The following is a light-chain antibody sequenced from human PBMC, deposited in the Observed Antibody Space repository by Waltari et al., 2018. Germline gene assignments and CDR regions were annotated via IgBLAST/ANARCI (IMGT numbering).Light chain of an antibody. Sequence: QSALTQPRSVSGSPGQSVTISCTGTSSDVGVYNYVSWYQQHPGKAPKLMLYDVTKRPSGVPDRFSGSKSGNTASLTISGLQAEGEADYYCCSYAGSYTFGVFGGGTKLTVL. CDR1: SSDVGVYNY. V-gene: IGLV2-11*01. CDR3: CSYAGSYTFGV. J-gene: IGLJ2*01. CDR2: DVT.